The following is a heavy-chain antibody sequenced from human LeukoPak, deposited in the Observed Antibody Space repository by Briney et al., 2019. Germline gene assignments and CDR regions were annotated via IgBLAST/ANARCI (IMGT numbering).Heavy chain of an antibody. CDR2: ISYDGSNK. V-gene: IGHV3-30*03. D-gene: IGHD2-15*01. J-gene: IGHJ4*02. Sequence: PGGSLRLSCAASGFTFNDYYMNWIRQAPGKGLEWVAVISYDGSNKYYADSVKGRFTISRDNSKNTLYLQMNSLRAEDTAVYYCASSRGCSGGSCYLIWGQGTLVTVSS. CDR1: GFTFNDYY. CDR3: ASSRGCSGGSCYLI.